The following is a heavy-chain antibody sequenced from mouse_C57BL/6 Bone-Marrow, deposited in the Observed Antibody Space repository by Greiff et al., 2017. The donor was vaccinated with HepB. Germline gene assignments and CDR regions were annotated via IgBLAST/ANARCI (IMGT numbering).Heavy chain of an antibody. J-gene: IGHJ4*01. CDR2: IDPENGDT. CDR1: GFNIKDDY. CDR3: TTYSLYAMDY. Sequence: EVKLEESGAELVRPGASVKLSCTASGFNIKDDYMHWVKQRPEQGLEWIGWIDPENGDTEYASKFQGKATITADTSSNTAYLQLSSLTSEDTAVYYCTTYSLYAMDYWGQGTSVTVSS. V-gene: IGHV14-4*01. D-gene: IGHD3-1*01.